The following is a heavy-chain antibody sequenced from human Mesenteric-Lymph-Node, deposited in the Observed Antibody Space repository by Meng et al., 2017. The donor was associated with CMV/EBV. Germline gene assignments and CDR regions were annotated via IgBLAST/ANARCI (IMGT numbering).Heavy chain of an antibody. V-gene: IGHV3-23*01. CDR3: AKGDGYRYYSAIDY. Sequence: GESLKISCAASGFTFDFYAMNWVRQAPGKGLEWVSVMGAGGSSYYADSVKGRFTVSRDNSKNTVYLQMNSLRDEDTAVYYCAKGDGYRYYSAIDYWGQGTLVTVSS. CDR1: GFTFDFYA. D-gene: IGHD2/OR15-2a*01. J-gene: IGHJ4*02. CDR2: MGAGGSS.